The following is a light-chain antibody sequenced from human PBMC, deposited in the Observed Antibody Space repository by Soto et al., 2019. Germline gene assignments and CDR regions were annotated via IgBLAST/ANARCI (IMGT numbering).Light chain of an antibody. J-gene: IGLJ2*01. Sequence: QSVLTQPASVSGSPGQSITISCTGTSSDICDYNYVSWYQQHPGKAPKLMIYDVSDRPSGVSNRFSGSKSGNTASLTISGLQAEDEADDYCASYASSNTVLFGGGTTLTVL. CDR2: DVS. CDR1: SSDICDYNY. CDR3: ASYASSNTVL. V-gene: IGLV2-14*03.